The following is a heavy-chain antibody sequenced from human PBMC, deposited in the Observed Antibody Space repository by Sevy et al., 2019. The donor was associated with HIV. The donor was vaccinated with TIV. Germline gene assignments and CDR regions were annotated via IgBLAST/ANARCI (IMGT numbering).Heavy chain of an antibody. Sequence: ASVKVSCKASGYTFTGYYMHWVRQAPGQGLEWMGWMNPNSGGTNYAQKFQGRVTMTRDTSISTAYMELSRLRSDDTAVYYCARAAQYCSGGSCYGPGDYYYGMDVWGQGTTVTVSS. J-gene: IGHJ6*02. CDR3: ARAAQYCSGGSCYGPGDYYYGMDV. CDR2: MNPNSGGT. D-gene: IGHD2-15*01. V-gene: IGHV1-2*02. CDR1: GYTFTGYY.